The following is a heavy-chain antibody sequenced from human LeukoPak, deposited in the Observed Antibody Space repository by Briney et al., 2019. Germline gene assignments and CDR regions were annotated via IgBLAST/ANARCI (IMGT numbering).Heavy chain of an antibody. D-gene: IGHD6-25*01. Sequence: SETLSLTCTVSGGSISSSSYYWGWIRQPPGKGLEWIGSIYYSGSTYYNPSLKSRVTISVDTSKNQFSLKLSCVTAADTAVYYCARAGGIPASFDYWGQGTLVTVSS. CDR1: GGSISSSSYY. V-gene: IGHV4-39*07. CDR3: ARAGGIPASFDY. CDR2: IYYSGST. J-gene: IGHJ4*02.